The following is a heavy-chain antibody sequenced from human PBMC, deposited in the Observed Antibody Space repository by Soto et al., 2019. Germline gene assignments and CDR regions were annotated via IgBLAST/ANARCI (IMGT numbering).Heavy chain of an antibody. V-gene: IGHV3-11*06. CDR2: ISSSSSYT. CDR3: ARGSPVYSSSWAEPWFDP. CDR1: GFTFSDYY. D-gene: IGHD6-13*01. J-gene: IGHJ5*02. Sequence: QVQLVESGGGLVKPGGSLRLSCAASGFTFSDYYMSWIRQAPGKGLEWVSYISSSSSYTNYADSVKGRFTISRDNTKNSLYLQMNSLRAEDTAVYYCARGSPVYSSSWAEPWFDPWGQGTLVTVSS.